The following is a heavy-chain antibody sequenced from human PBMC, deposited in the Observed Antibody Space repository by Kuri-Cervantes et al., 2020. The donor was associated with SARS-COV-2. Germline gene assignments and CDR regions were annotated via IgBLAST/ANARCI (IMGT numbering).Heavy chain of an antibody. Sequence: GESLKISCTASGFIFSDYYMTWIRQAPGKGLEWVSNIGPSGTTKYYADSVKGRFTISRDNAKNSLYLQMSSLRAEDTAVYYCAEDPPLLRYFQHGGQGTLVTVSS. D-gene: IGHD2-15*01. CDR2: IGPSGTTK. CDR1: GFIFSDYY. V-gene: IGHV3-11*01. CDR3: AEDPPLLRYFQH. J-gene: IGHJ1*01.